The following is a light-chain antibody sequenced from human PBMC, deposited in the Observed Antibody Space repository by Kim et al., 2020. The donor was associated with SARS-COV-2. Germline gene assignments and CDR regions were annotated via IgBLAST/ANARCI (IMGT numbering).Light chain of an antibody. CDR3: GTWDSSLSAV. J-gene: IGLJ2*01. CDR2: DNN. Sequence: PGQKVTIACSGSSSNIGNNYVSWYQQLPGTAPKLLIYDNNKRPSGIPDRFSGSKSGTSATLGITGLQTGDEAEYYCGTWDSSLSAVFGGGTQLTVL. V-gene: IGLV1-51*01. CDR1: SSNIGNNY.